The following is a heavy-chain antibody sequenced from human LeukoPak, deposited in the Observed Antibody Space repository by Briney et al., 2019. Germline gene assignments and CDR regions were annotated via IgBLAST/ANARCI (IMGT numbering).Heavy chain of an antibody. CDR3: ASTGYCIGGSCYSNYFDH. CDR1: GGSISSGDYY. D-gene: IGHD2-15*01. Sequence: MSSETLSLTCTVSGGSISSGDYYWSWIRQPPGKGLEWIGYIYFSGSTNYNPSLKSRVTVSLDTTKNQVSLKLSSVSAADTAVYYCASTGYCIGGSCYSNYFDHWGQGTLVTVSS. J-gene: IGHJ4*02. V-gene: IGHV4-61*08. CDR2: IYFSGST.